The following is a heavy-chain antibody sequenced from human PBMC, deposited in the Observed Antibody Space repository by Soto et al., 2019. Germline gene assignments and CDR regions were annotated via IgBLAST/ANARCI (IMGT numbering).Heavy chain of an antibody. CDR3: ARDRVAGIWGDAFDI. J-gene: IGHJ3*02. Sequence: QVQLVQSGAEVKKPGASVTVSCKTSGYTFTNHGLNWVRQAPGQGLEWMGWINPYNANVNYAQKLKGRVTVTTDTPTSTAYMDLRSLTSDDTAVYYCARDRVAGIWGDAFDIWGQGTMVTVSS. CDR1: GYTFTNHG. V-gene: IGHV1-18*04. D-gene: IGHD3-16*01. CDR2: INPYNANV.